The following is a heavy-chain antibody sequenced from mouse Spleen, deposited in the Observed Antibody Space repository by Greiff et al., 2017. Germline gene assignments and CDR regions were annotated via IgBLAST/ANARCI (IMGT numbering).Heavy chain of an antibody. D-gene: IGHD1-1*01. Sequence: EVKLMESGGGLVQPGGSRKLSCAASGFTFSSFGMHWVRQAPEKGLEWVAYISSGSSTIYYADTVKGRFTISRDNPKNTLFLQMTSLRSEDTAMYYCARGYYGSSPYSSDYWGQGTTLTVSS. J-gene: IGHJ2*01. V-gene: IGHV5-17*02. CDR3: ARGYYGSSPYSSDY. CDR2: ISSGSSTI. CDR1: GFTFSSFG.